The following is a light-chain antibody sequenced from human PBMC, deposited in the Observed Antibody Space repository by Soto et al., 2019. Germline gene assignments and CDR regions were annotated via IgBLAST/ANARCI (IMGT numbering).Light chain of an antibody. J-gene: IGKJ4*01. CDR3: QQYADSPLT. V-gene: IGKV3-20*01. Sequence: EIVLTQSPGTVSLSPGESATLSCRASQSIAKSYLAWFQHKPGQAPRLLIYDASSRATGIPDRFRGSGSGTDFTLTVSRLEPEDFAVYYCQQYADSPLTSGGGTKVDIK. CDR2: DAS. CDR1: QSIAKSY.